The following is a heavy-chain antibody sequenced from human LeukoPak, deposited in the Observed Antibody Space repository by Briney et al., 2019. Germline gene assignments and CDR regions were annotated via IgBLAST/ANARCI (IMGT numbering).Heavy chain of an antibody. D-gene: IGHD3-16*02. CDR2: INSDGSST. V-gene: IGHV3-74*01. J-gene: IGHJ3*02. Sequence: GGSLRLSCVASGFTLRSYWMHWVRQVPGKGLMWVSRINSDGSSTDYADSVKGRFTISRDNAKNTLFLQMSSLRAEDTAMYYCVRNSEEYVRGSYCYADAFDIWGQGTMVTVSS. CDR1: GFTLRSYW. CDR3: VRNSEEYVRGSYCYADAFDI.